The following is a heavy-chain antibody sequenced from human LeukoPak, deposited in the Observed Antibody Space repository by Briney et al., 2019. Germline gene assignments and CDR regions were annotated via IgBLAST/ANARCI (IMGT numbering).Heavy chain of an antibody. Sequence: PSETLSLTCAVYGGSFSGYYWSWIRQPPGKGLDWIGEINHSGSTNYNPSLKSRVTISVDTSKNQFSLKLSSVTAADTALYYCAREGGMAGTYYYYYYMDVWGKGTTVTVSS. CDR2: INHSGST. V-gene: IGHV4-34*01. J-gene: IGHJ6*03. D-gene: IGHD5-24*01. CDR1: GGSFSGYY. CDR3: AREGGMAGTYYYYYYMDV.